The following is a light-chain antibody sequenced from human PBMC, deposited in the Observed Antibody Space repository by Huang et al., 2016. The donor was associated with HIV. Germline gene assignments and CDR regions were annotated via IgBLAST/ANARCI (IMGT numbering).Light chain of an antibody. V-gene: IGKV1-39*01. CDR3: QQSFNTPIT. CDR2: GAS. CDR1: QSISSY. J-gene: IGKJ4*01. Sequence: DIQMTQSPSSLSASVGDRVTIICRASQSISSYFNWYQQKPGKAPKLLSFGASNLHSGVPSRFSGSGSGTDFTLTITSLQPEDFATYYCQQSFNTPITFGGGTKVEIK.